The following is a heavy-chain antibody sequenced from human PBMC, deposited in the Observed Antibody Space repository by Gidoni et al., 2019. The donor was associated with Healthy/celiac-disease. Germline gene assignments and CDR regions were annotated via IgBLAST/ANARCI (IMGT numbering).Heavy chain of an antibody. CDR3: AAGEAETGYFEYYFDY. J-gene: IGHJ4*02. CDR1: GFTFSSYA. CDR2: SSGSGGST. V-gene: IGHV3-23*01. Sequence: EVQLLESGGGLVQPGGSLRLSCPASGFTFSSYAMSWVRQAPGKGLEWVSASSGSGGSTYHADSVKGRFTISRDNSKNTLYLQMNSLRAEDTAVYYCAAGEAETGYFEYYFDYWGQGTLVTVSS. D-gene: IGHD3-9*01.